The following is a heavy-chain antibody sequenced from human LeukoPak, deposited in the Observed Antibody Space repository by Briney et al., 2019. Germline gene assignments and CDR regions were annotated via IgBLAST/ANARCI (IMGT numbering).Heavy chain of an antibody. CDR2: MYYSGST. CDR1: GGSISSSSYY. CDR3: ARSINRGYSSGPGYFDY. Sequence: PSETLSLTCTVSGGSISSSSYYWGWIRQPPGKGLEWIGSMYYSGSTYYNPSLKSRVTISVDTSKNQFSLKLSSVTAADTAVYYCARSINRGYSSGPGYFDYWGQGTVVIVSS. V-gene: IGHV4-39*01. D-gene: IGHD6-19*01. J-gene: IGHJ4*02.